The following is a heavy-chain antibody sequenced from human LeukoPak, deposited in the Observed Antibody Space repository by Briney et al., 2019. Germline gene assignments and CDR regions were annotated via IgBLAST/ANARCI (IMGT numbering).Heavy chain of an antibody. CDR2: ISYDGINK. D-gene: IGHD4-17*01. V-gene: IGHV3-30-3*01. J-gene: IGHJ6*02. Sequence: GGSLRLSCAASGFTFSNYAMHWVHQAPGKGLEWVAVISYDGINKYYADSVKGRFTISRDNSKNTLYLQMNSRRAEDTAVYYCTANYGDYGMDVWGQGTTVTVSS. CDR1: GFTFSNYA. CDR3: TANYGDYGMDV.